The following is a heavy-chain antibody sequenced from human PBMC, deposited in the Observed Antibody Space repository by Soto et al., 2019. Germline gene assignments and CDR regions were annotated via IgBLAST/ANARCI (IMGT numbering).Heavy chain of an antibody. V-gene: IGHV4-34*01. Sequence: QVQLQQWGAGLLKPSETLSLTCAVYGGSFSGYYWSWIRQPPGKGLEWIGEINRSGGTNYNPSLKSRVTISVDTSKNQFSLKLSSVTAADTAVYYCARGGKSVIFMQGYYLDYWGQGTLVTVSS. CDR1: GGSFSGYY. CDR3: ARGGKSVIFMQGYYLDY. CDR2: INRSGGT. J-gene: IGHJ4*02. D-gene: IGHD2-15*01.